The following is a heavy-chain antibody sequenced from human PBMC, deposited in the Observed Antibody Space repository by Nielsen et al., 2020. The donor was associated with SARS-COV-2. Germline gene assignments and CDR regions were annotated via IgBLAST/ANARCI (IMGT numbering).Heavy chain of an antibody. J-gene: IGHJ5*02. Sequence: ASVKVSCKASGYTFTSYYMHWVRQAPGQGLEWMGIINPSGGSTNYAQKFQGRVTMTRDTSISTAYMELSRLRSDDTAVYYCARRIAVAGTWWFDPWGQGTLVTVSS. CDR3: ARRIAVAGTWWFDP. V-gene: IGHV1-2*02. CDR2: INPSGGST. D-gene: IGHD6-19*01. CDR1: GYTFTSYY.